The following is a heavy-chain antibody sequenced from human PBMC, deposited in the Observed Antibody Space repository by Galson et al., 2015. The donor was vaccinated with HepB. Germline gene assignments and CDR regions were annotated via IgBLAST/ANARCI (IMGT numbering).Heavy chain of an antibody. CDR2: ISGSGGSI. Sequence: SLRLSCAASGFTFSNYIMTWVRQAPGKGLEWVSGISGSGGSIYYADFAKGRFSISRDNSKNTLYLQMSGLRAEDTAVYYCARAGHYGGKGNWFDSWGQGTLVTVSS. V-gene: IGHV3-23*01. CDR3: ARAGHYGGKGNWFDS. J-gene: IGHJ5*01. D-gene: IGHD4-23*01. CDR1: GFTFSNYI.